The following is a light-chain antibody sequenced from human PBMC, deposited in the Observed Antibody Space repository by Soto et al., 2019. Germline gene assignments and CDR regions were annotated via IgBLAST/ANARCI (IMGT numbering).Light chain of an antibody. CDR2: GVN. J-gene: IGLJ1*01. Sequence: QSVLTQPASVSGSPGQSITISCTGSSNDIGTYEYVSWHQHHPGRAPKLIIFGVNDRPSGISDRFSGSKSGNTASLTIFGLQLEDEAVYYCSSYTNVSTLPWLSGNGTRFTVL. CDR3: SSYTNVSTLPWL. CDR1: SNDIGTYEY. V-gene: IGLV2-14*01.